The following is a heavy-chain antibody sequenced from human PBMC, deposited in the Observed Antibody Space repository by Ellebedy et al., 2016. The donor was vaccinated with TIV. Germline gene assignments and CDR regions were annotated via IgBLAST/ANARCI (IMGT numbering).Heavy chain of an antibody. D-gene: IGHD5-12*01. CDR3: ARGPSCFGPLADSNRGSNWCDP. CDR2: IIHLGST. V-gene: IGHV4-34*01. J-gene: IGHJ5*02. CDR1: GGSLLDDF. Sequence: MPSETLSLTCGVHGGSLLDDFFXWIRQPPGKGLEWIGEIIHLGSTNQDPSLKSRVTMSVDTSKNQFSLKLSSVTAADTAVYYCARGPSCFGPLADSNRGSNWCDPWGQGTLVTVSS.